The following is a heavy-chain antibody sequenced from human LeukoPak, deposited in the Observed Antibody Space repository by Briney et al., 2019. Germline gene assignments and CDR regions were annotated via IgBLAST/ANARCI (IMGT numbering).Heavy chain of an antibody. CDR2: ISGSGGST. CDR3: ARERGEGYYYYGMDV. Sequence: PGGSLRLSCAASGFTFSSYAMSWVRQAPGKGLEWVSGISGSGGSTYYADSVKGRFTISRDNAKNSLYLQMNSLRAEDTAVYYCARERGEGYYYYGMDVWGQGTTVTVSS. V-gene: IGHV3-23*01. CDR1: GFTFSSYA. D-gene: IGHD3-10*01. J-gene: IGHJ6*02.